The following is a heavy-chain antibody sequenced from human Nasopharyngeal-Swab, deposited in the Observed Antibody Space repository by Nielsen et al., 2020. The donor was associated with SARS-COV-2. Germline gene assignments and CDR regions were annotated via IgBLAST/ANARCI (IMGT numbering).Heavy chain of an antibody. CDR3: ARSTQYYYDSSGSMWKYYFDY. CDR2: IYHSGST. CDR1: GSSISRGYY. V-gene: IGHV4-38-2*02. Sequence: SETLSLTCTVSGSSISRGYYWGCIRQPPGKGLEWLGSIYHSGSTYYNPSLKTRVTISVDTSKNQFSLRLSSVTAADTAVYYCARSTQYYYDSSGSMWKYYFDYWGQGTLVTVSS. D-gene: IGHD3-22*01. J-gene: IGHJ4*02.